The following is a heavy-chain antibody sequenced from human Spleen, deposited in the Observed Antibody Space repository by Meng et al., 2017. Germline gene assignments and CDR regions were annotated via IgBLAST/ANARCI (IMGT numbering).Heavy chain of an antibody. CDR3: AREIITMVRGVFIPDAFDI. D-gene: IGHD3-10*01. Sequence: QVQLQQWGAGLLKPSETLALTCVVSGGSFSDYYWSWIRQPPGKGLEWIGEINHSGSTNYNPSLKSRVTMSVDTSKNQFSLKLSSVSAADTAVYYCAREIITMVRGVFIPDAFDIWGQGTVVTVSS. CDR2: INHSGST. J-gene: IGHJ3*02. V-gene: IGHV4-34*01. CDR1: GGSFSDYY.